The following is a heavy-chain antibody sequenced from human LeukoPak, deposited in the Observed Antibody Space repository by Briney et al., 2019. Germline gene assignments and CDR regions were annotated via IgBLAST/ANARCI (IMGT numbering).Heavy chain of an antibody. CDR3: ARGRGSGSSNTLDY. CDR2: IYYSGGT. D-gene: IGHD3-10*01. Sequence: SETLSLTCTVSGGSISSYYWSWIRQPPGKGLEWIGYIYYSGGTYYNPSLKSRVTISVDRSKNQFSLKLSSVTAADTAVYYCARGRGSGSSNTLDYWGQGTLVTVSS. CDR1: GGSISSYY. V-gene: IGHV4-59*12. J-gene: IGHJ4*02.